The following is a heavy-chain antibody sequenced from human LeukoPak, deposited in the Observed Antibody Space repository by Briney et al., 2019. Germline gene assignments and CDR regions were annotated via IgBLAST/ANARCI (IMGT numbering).Heavy chain of an antibody. CDR1: GGSFSGYY. CDR3: ARGVEYSSSSSGVASYFDS. D-gene: IGHD6-6*01. V-gene: IGHV4-34*01. CDR2: INHSGST. Sequence: KPSETLSRTCAVYGGSFSGYYWSWIRQPPGKGLEWIGEINHSGSTNYNPSLKSRVTISVDTSKNQFSLKLSSVTAADTAVYYCARGVEYSSSSSGVASYFDSWGQGTLVTVSS. J-gene: IGHJ4*02.